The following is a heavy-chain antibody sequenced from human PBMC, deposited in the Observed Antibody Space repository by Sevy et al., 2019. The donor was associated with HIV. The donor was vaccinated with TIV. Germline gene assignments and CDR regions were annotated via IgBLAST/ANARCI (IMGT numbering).Heavy chain of an antibody. CDR2: TSGSGGNT. Sequence: GGSLRLSCGASGFTFTNYGMSWVRQAPGKGLEWVSATSGSGGNTYYADSVKGRFTISRDNSKNTLYLEMKSLTAEDTALYYCAKPTTSDSSRNGFDIWGQGTMVTVSS. CDR1: GFTFTNYG. V-gene: IGHV3-23*01. D-gene: IGHD6-13*01. J-gene: IGHJ3*02. CDR3: AKPTTSDSSRNGFDI.